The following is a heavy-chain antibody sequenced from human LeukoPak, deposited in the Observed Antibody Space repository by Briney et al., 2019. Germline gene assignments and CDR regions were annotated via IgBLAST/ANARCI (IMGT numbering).Heavy chain of an antibody. CDR2: ISGSGGST. V-gene: IGHV3-23*01. J-gene: IGHJ4*02. D-gene: IGHD3-22*01. CDR3: AKGDLITYYYDSSGYLFDY. CDR1: GFTFSGCA. Sequence: PGGSLRLSCAASGFTFSGCAMSWVRQAPGKGLEWVSAISGSGGSTYYADSVKGRFTISRDNSKNTLYLQMNSLRAEDTAVYYCAKGDLITYYYDSSGYLFDYWGQGTLVTVSS.